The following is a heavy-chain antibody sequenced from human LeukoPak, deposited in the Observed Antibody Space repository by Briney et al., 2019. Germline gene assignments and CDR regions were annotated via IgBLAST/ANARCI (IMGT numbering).Heavy chain of an antibody. Sequence: PGGSLRLSCAASGFTFSSYNMNWVRQAPGEGLGWVSSISSGSSYIYYADSVKGRFTISRDNAKNSLYLQMNSLRAEDTAVYYCARKGLAATNYAMDVWGQGTAVTVSS. CDR3: ARKGLAATNYAMDV. D-gene: IGHD6-13*01. J-gene: IGHJ6*02. V-gene: IGHV3-21*01. CDR2: ISSGSSYI. CDR1: GFTFSSYN.